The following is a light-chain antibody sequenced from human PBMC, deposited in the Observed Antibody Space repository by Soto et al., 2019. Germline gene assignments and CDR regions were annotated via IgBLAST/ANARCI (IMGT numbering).Light chain of an antibody. Sequence: EIVLTQSPGTLSLSPGERATLSCRASQSVSSSYLAWYQQKPGQAPRLLIYDASSRATGIPDRFSGSGSGTDFTLTISRLEPEDFAVYYCQQYGNSFTFGPRTKVDIK. CDR3: QQYGNSFT. CDR1: QSVSSSY. CDR2: DAS. J-gene: IGKJ3*01. V-gene: IGKV3-20*01.